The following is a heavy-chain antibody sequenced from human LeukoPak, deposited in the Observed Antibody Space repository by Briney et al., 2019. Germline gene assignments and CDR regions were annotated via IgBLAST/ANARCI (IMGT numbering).Heavy chain of an antibody. CDR2: IYTSGST. CDR1: GGSISSGSYY. CDR3: ARDSHRHSGYYFDY. D-gene: IGHD1-14*01. Sequence: SQTLSLTCTVSGGSISSGSYYWSWIRQPAGKGLEWIGRIYTSGSTNYNPSLKSRVTISVDTSKNQFSLKLSSVTAAGTAVYYCARDSHRHSGYYFDYWGQGTLVTVSS. J-gene: IGHJ4*02. V-gene: IGHV4-61*02.